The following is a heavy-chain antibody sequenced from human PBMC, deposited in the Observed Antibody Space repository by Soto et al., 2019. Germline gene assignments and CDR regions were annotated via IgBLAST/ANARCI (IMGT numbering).Heavy chain of an antibody. V-gene: IGHV1-69*01. CDR1: GGTFRNHV. CDR3: ARDLEFRDGNISHLDY. J-gene: IGHJ4*02. Sequence: QVQLVQSGAEVKKPGSSVKVFCKASGGTFRNHVFNWVRQAPGQGLEWMGGIIPIIGTPNYAQKFQGRVTITADASTNTVYLDVSSLRSQDTAVYYCARDLEFRDGNISHLDYWGQGTLVTVSS. D-gene: IGHD3-10*01. CDR2: IIPIIGTP.